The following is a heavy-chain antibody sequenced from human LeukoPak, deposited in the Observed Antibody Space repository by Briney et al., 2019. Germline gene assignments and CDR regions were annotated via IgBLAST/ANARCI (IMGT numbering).Heavy chain of an antibody. V-gene: IGHV4-39*01. CDR2: IHYSGST. CDR3: ARLNNEFWY. J-gene: IGHJ4*02. D-gene: IGHD3-3*01. CDR1: GGSISSSSYY. Sequence: SETLSLTCTVSGGSISSSSYYWGWIRQPPGKGLEWIGSIHYSGSTYSNPSLKSRVTIFVDTSKNQFSLKLTSVTAADTGVYYCARLNNEFWYWGQGALVTVSS.